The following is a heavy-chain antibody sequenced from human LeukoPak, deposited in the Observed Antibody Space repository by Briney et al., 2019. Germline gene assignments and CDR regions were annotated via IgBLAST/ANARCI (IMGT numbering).Heavy chain of an antibody. CDR1: GFSLSTSGVG. D-gene: IGHD3-22*01. V-gene: IGHV2-5*01. J-gene: IGHJ4*02. CDR3: AHPSFYYYDSSGSPFDY. Sequence: SGPTLVNPTQTLTLTCTFSGFSLSTSGVGVGWIRQPPGKALEWLALIYWNDDKRYSPSLKSRLTITKDTSKNQVVLTMTNMGPVDTATYYCAHPSFYYYDSSGSPFDYWGQGTLVTVSS. CDR2: IYWNDDK.